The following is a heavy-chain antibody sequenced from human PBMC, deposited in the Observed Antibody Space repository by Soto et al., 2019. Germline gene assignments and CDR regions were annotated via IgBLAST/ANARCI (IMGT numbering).Heavy chain of an antibody. CDR3: AKGSRMWTPDY. CDR1: GYSFTDYA. J-gene: IGHJ4*02. D-gene: IGHD2-15*01. V-gene: IGHV1-3*01. Sequence: QVQLVQSGAEVRKPGASVKVSCKTSGYSFTDYAILWVRQAPGQRLEWLGWIASGNGNTKYSQKFQGRVTITRDTSATTAYMELTSLGSEDTAVYYCAKGSRMWTPDYWGQGTPVTVSS. CDR2: IASGNGNT.